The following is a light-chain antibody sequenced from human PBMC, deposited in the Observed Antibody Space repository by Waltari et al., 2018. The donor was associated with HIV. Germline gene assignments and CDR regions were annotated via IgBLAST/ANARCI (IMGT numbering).Light chain of an antibody. CDR3: QQYNDWPFT. Sequence: EIVMTQSPVTLSVSPGERATLSCRASQSVNNNLVWYQQKPGQFPRLLLYGPLTRAPGVPARFSGSGSGTEFTLTINSLQSEDSAVYFCQQYNDWPFTFGQGTKLEIK. J-gene: IGKJ2*01. CDR2: GPL. CDR1: QSVNNN. V-gene: IGKV3-15*01.